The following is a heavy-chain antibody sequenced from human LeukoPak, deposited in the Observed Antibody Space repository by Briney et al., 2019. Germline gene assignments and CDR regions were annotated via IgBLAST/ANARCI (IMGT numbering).Heavy chain of an antibody. D-gene: IGHD3-10*01. CDR1: GFTFSSYS. J-gene: IGHJ5*02. CDR2: ISSSTSTI. Sequence: GGSLRLSCAASGFTFSSYSMNWVRQAPGKGLEWVSYISSSTSTIYYADSVKGRFTISRDNSKNTLYLQMNSLRAEDTAVYYCARDLYYYGSGSYKIRWFDPWGQGTLVTVSS. CDR3: ARDLYYYGSGSYKIRWFDP. V-gene: IGHV3-48*01.